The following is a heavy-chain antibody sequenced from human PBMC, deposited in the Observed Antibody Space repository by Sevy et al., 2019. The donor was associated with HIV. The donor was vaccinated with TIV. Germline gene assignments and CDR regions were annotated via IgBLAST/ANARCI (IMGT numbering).Heavy chain of an antibody. CDR3: ARDLMVRGVYYYGMDV. CDR1: GFTVSSNY. J-gene: IGHJ6*02. CDR2: IYSGGST. D-gene: IGHD3-10*01. Sequence: GGSPRLSCAASGFTVSSNYMSWVRQAPGKGLEWVSVIYSGGSTYYADSVKGRFTISRDNSKNTLYLQMNSLRAEDTAVYYCARDLMVRGVYYYGMDVWGQGTTVTVSS. V-gene: IGHV3-66*01.